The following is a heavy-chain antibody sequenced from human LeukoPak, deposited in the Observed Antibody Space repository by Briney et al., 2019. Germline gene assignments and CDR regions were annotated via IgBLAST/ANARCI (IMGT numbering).Heavy chain of an antibody. Sequence: GGSLRLSCAASGFTFSSYAMSWVRQAPGKGLEWASTIYSGGSTHYANSVKGRFTISRDNAKNTLYLQMNSLRAEDTAVYYCARGYHDSWGLGTLVTVSS. J-gene: IGHJ4*02. CDR1: GFTFSSYA. D-gene: IGHD3-16*02. CDR3: ARGYHDS. CDR2: IYSGGST. V-gene: IGHV3-66*01.